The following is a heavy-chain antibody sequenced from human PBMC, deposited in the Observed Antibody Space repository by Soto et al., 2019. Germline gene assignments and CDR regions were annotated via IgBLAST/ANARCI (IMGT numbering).Heavy chain of an antibody. CDR2: IVPIYRTA. V-gene: IGHV1-69*13. J-gene: IGHJ1*01. Sequence: SVKVSCKASGATFSSYRFNWVRQARGQGLEWLGGIVPIYRTADYAQKFQGRVTITADESTRTVYMELSSLKSQDTALYYCAGGSGAKLSSSWGQGTLVTVSS. CDR3: AGGSGAKLSSS. CDR1: GATFSSYR. D-gene: IGHD6-13*01.